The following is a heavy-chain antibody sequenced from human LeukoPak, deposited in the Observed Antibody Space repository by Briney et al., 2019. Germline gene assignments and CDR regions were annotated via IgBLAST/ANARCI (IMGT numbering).Heavy chain of an antibody. J-gene: IGHJ5*02. CDR3: ARPFSRGYNWFDP. D-gene: IGHD6-13*01. CDR1: GYTFTVYY. V-gene: IGHV1-2*02. CDR2: INPNSGGT. Sequence: ASVKVSCKASGYTFTVYYMHWVRQAPGQGLEWMGWINPNSGGTNYAQKFQGSVTMTRDTSISTAYMELSRLRSDDTAVYYCARPFSRGYNWFDPWGQGTLVTVSS.